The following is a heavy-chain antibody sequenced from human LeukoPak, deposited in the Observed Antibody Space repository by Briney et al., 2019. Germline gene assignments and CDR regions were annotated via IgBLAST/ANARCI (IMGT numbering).Heavy chain of an antibody. J-gene: IGHJ4*02. D-gene: IGHD1-1*01. V-gene: IGHV4-39*02. Sequence: SETLSLTCTVSGGSISSSSYYWGWIRQPPGKGLEWIGSIYDSGSTYYNPSLKSRVTISVDTSKNQFSLKLSSVTAADTAVYYCARDGSDNWGLFDNWGRGTLVTVSS. CDR1: GGSISSSSYY. CDR2: IYDSGST. CDR3: ARDGSDNWGLFDN.